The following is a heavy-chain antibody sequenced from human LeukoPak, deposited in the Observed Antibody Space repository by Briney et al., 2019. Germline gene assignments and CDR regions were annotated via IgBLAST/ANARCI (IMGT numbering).Heavy chain of an antibody. Sequence: GGSLRLSCAASGFTFSSYGMHWVRQAPGKGLEWVSYISSSGSTIYYADSVKGRFTISRDISENTLYLQMNSLRAEDTAVYYCAKATGYRFDYWGQGTLVTVSS. CDR1: GFTFSSYG. D-gene: IGHD5-12*01. J-gene: IGHJ4*02. CDR2: ISSSGSTI. V-gene: IGHV3-48*01. CDR3: AKATGYRFDY.